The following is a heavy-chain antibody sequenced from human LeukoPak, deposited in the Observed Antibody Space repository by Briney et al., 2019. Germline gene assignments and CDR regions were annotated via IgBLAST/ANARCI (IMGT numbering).Heavy chain of an antibody. D-gene: IGHD1-7*01. J-gene: IGHJ5*02. V-gene: IGHV3-21*01. CDR2: LFSSSSYI. CDR3: ARGSPLTGTTIWEEGFDP. CDR1: WFTFRSYS. Sequence: GGAPRISRSTPWFTFRSYSMKLGRPAPREGGGWGSSLFSSSSYIYYADSVKGRFTISRDNAKNSLYLQMNSLRAEDTAVYYCARGSPLTGTTIWEEGFDPWGQGTLVTVSS.